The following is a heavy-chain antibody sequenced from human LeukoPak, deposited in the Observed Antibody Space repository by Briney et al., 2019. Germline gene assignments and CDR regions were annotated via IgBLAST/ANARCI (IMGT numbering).Heavy chain of an antibody. V-gene: IGHV3-23*01. D-gene: IGHD6-19*01. CDR1: GFTFSSYA. CDR2: ISSSSGST. Sequence: GGSLRLSCAASGFTFSSYAMSWVRQAPGEGLEWVSGISSSSGSTFYADSVKGRFTISRDNAKNSLYLQMNSLRAEDTALYYCAKDGYSSGWAYFDYWGQGTLVTVSS. CDR3: AKDGYSSGWAYFDY. J-gene: IGHJ4*02.